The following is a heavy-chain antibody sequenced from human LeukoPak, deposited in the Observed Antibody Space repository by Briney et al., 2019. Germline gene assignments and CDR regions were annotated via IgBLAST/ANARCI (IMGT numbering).Heavy chain of an antibody. CDR2: ISAYNGNT. D-gene: IGHD3-10*01. CDR1: GYTFTSYG. V-gene: IGHV1-18*01. Sequence: GASVKVSCKASGYTFTSYGISWARQAPGQGLEWMGWISAYNGNTNYAQKLQGRVTMTTDTSTSTAYMELRSLRSDDTAVYYCARDVLLWFGEPHYYYYGMGVWGQGTTVTVSS. J-gene: IGHJ6*02. CDR3: ARDVLLWFGEPHYYYYGMGV.